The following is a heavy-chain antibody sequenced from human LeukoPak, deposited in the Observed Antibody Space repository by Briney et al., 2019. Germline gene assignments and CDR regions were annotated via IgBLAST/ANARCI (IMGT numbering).Heavy chain of an antibody. D-gene: IGHD2-15*01. CDR2: ISSSSSYI. Sequence: GGSLRLSCAASGFTFSSYSMNWVRQAPGKGLEWVSSISSSSSYIYYADSVKGRFTISRDNAKNSLYLQMNSLRAEDTAVYYCARGQTHCSGDSCYFDYWGQGTLVTVSS. CDR3: ARGQTHCSGDSCYFDY. J-gene: IGHJ4*02. CDR1: GFTFSSYS. V-gene: IGHV3-21*01.